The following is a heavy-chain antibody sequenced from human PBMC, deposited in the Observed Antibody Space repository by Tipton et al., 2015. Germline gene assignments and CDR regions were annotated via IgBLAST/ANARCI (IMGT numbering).Heavy chain of an antibody. J-gene: IGHJ4*02. D-gene: IGHD3-9*01. CDR2: ISHSGNT. Sequence: TLSLTCAVSAYSISTDYYWVWIRQPPGKGLEWIGSISHSGNTYYNPSLKSRVTISVDTSKNQFSLKVTSVTAADTAVYYCACQDYDSLTRDYQTVDYWGQGTLVTVSS. CDR1: AYSISTDYY. V-gene: IGHV4-38-2*01. CDR3: ACQDYDSLTRDYQTVDY.